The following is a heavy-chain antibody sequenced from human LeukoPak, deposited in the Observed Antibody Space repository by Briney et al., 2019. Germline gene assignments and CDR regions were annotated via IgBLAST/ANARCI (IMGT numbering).Heavy chain of an antibody. CDR2: FDPEDGEA. CDR1: GYTLTVLS. Sequence: ASVKVSCKVSGYTLTVLSIHWVRQAPGKGLEWMGGFDPEDGEAIYAQKFQGRVTMTEDTSTDTAYMELSSLRSEDTAVYYCATGVGDVEVPGAISNYWGQGTLVTVSS. J-gene: IGHJ4*02. CDR3: ATGVGDVEVPGAISNY. D-gene: IGHD2-2*02. V-gene: IGHV1-24*01.